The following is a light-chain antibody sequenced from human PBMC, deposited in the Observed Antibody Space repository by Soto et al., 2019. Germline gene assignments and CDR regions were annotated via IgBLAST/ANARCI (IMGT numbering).Light chain of an antibody. CDR3: QQRSRCPLT. Sequence: EIVMTQSPATLSVSPGERATLSCRASQSVSSYLAWYQQKPGQAPRLLISDASNRATGIPARFSGSGSGTDFSLTISSLEPEDFAVYYCQQRSRCPLTFGGGTKVDI. CDR2: DAS. J-gene: IGKJ4*01. V-gene: IGKV3-11*01. CDR1: QSVSSY.